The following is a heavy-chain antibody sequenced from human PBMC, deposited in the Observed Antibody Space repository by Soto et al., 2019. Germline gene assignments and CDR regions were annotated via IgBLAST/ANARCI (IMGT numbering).Heavy chain of an antibody. CDR2: IYYSGSP. V-gene: IGHV4-61*08. D-gene: IGHD5-18*01. J-gene: IGHJ4*02. CDR1: GGSISSGGYY. Sequence: SETLSLTCTVSGGSISSGGYYWSWIRQHPGKGLEWIGYIYYSGSPNYNPSLKSRVTMSVDTSQNQFSLKLSSVTAADTAVYYCARRYNNGYFLDYWGLGTLVTVSS. CDR3: ARRYNNGYFLDY.